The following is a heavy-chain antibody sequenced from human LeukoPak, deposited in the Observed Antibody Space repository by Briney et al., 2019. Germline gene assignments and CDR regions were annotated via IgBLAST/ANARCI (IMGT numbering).Heavy chain of an antibody. CDR2: ISAYNGNT. Sequence: ASVKVSCKASGYTFTSYGISWVRQAPGQGLEWMGWISAYNGNTNYAQKLQGRVTMTTGTSTSTAYMELRSLRSDDTAVYYCARSPGGYYDSSGYYLFDYWGQGTLVTVSS. D-gene: IGHD3-22*01. CDR3: ARSPGGYYDSSGYYLFDY. J-gene: IGHJ4*02. V-gene: IGHV1-18*01. CDR1: GYTFTSYG.